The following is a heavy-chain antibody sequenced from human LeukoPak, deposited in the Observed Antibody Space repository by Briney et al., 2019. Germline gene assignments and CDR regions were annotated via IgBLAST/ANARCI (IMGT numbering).Heavy chain of an antibody. D-gene: IGHD4-17*01. CDR1: GYTFTSYG. J-gene: IGHJ6*02. Sequence: ASVKVSCKASGYTFTSYGISWVRQAPGQGLEWMGWISAYNGNTNYAQKLQGRVTMTRDTSISTAYMELSSLKSDDTAIYYCARGTTRYGLDVWGQGTTVTVSS. CDR3: ARGTTRYGLDV. V-gene: IGHV1-18*01. CDR2: ISAYNGNT.